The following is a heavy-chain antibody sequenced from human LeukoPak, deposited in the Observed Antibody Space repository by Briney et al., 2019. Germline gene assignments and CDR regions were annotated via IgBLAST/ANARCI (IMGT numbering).Heavy chain of an antibody. V-gene: IGHV4-39*01. CDR2: IYYSGGT. Sequence: PSETLSLTCTVSGGSISSSSYYWGWIRQPPGKGLEWTGSIYYSGGTYYNPSLKSRVTISVDPSKNQCSLKPSSVTAADTAVYYCASAASHNWFDPWGQGTLVTVSS. CDR3: ASAASHNWFDP. CDR1: GGSISSSSYY. J-gene: IGHJ5*02.